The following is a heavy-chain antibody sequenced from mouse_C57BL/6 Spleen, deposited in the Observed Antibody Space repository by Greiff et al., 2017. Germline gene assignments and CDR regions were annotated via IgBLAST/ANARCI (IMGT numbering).Heavy chain of an antibody. J-gene: IGHJ3*01. CDR2: ISSGSSTI. Sequence: EVMLVESGGGLVKPGGSLKLSCAASGFTFSDYGMHWVRQAPEQGLEWVAYISSGSSTIYYADTVKGRFTISRDNAKNTLFLQMTSLRSEDTAMYYCAREFSLGAWFAYWGQGTLVTVSA. V-gene: IGHV5-17*01. CDR1: GFTFSDYG. CDR3: AREFSLGAWFAY. D-gene: IGHD4-1*01.